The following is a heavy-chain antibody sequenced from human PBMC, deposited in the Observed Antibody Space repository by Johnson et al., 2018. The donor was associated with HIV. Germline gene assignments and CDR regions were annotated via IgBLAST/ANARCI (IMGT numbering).Heavy chain of an antibody. CDR2: ISWNSANI. CDR1: GFNFDNYA. D-gene: IGHD1-14*01. V-gene: IGHV3-9*01. CDR3: AKDDRITT. J-gene: IGHJ3*01. Sequence: VQLVESGGGLVQPGRSLRLSCAASGFNFDNYAMHWVRQAPGKGLEWVSGISWNSANIGHADSVKGRFTISRDNAKSSLYLKMNSLRPEDTALYYGAKDDRITTWGQGTMVIVSS.